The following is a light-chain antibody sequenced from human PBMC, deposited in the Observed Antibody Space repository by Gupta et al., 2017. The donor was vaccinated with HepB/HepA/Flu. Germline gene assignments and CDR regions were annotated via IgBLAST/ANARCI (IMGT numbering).Light chain of an antibody. J-gene: IGKJ2*01. Sequence: EIVMTQSPATLSVXXGERATLSCRASQSVSRNLAWYQQKPGQAPRLLVYGASTRATGIPARFSGSGSGTEFTLTISSLQSEDFAVYYCQQYNNWPRTFGQGTKLEIK. V-gene: IGKV3D-15*01. CDR3: QQYNNWPRT. CDR2: GAS. CDR1: QSVSRN.